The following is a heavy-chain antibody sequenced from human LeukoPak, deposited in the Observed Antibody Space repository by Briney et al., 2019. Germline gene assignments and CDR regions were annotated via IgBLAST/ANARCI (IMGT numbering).Heavy chain of an antibody. Sequence: GGSLRLPCAASGFTVSSNYMSWVRQAPGKGLEWVSVIYSGGSTYYADSVKGRFTISRDNSKNTLYLQMNSLRAEDTAVYYCARGPVVPAAIRAYYYYYYGMDVWGQGTTVTVSS. J-gene: IGHJ6*02. CDR3: ARGPVVPAAIRAYYYYYYGMDV. CDR2: IYSGGST. CDR1: GFTVSSNY. V-gene: IGHV3-53*01. D-gene: IGHD2-2*02.